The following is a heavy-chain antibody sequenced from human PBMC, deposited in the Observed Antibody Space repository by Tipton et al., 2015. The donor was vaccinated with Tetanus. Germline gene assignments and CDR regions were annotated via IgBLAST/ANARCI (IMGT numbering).Heavy chain of an antibody. CDR2: IYFSGST. D-gene: IGHD1-26*01. CDR3: ARDQARGARGWNYFDY. CDR1: GGSIRGGTFY. V-gene: IGHV4-31*03. Sequence: TLSLTCTVSGGSIRGGTFYWGWIRQPPGKGLEWIGDIYFSGSTYYNPSLKSRVTISVDTSKNQFSLKLNSVTAADTAVYYCARDQARGARGWNYFDYWGQGILVTVSS. J-gene: IGHJ4*02.